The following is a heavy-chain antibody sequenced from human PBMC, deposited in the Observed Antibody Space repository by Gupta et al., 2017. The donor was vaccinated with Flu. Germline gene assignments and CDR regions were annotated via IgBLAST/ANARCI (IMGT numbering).Heavy chain of an antibody. Sequence: QVQLQESGPGLVKPSQTLSLTCTVSGGSISSGSYYWSWIRQPAGKGLEWIGRIYTSGSTNYNPSLKSRVTISVDTSKNQFSLKLSSVTAADTAVYYCARDRSSTAGGFDYWGQGTLVTVSS. CDR3: ARDRSSTAGGFDY. D-gene: IGHD3-10*01. J-gene: IGHJ4*02. V-gene: IGHV4-61*02. CDR1: GGSISSGSYY. CDR2: IYTSGST.